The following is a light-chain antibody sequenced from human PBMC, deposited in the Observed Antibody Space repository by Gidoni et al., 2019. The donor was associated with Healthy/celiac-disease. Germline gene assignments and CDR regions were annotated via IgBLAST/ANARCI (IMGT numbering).Light chain of an antibody. Sequence: EIVLTQSPATLSLSPGERATLSCRASQSVSSYFAWYQQKPGQAPRLLIYDASNRATGIPARFSGSGSGTDFTLTISSLEPEDFAVYYCQQRSYWPPCSFGQGTKLEIK. CDR1: QSVSSY. CDR3: QQRSYWPPCS. V-gene: IGKV3-11*01. CDR2: DAS. J-gene: IGKJ2*04.